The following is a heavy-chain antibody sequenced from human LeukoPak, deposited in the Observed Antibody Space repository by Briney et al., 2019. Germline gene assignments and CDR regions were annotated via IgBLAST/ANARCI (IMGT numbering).Heavy chain of an antibody. D-gene: IGHD3-3*01. Sequence: GESLRISCKGSGYTFSSYWIGWVCLMPGKGLEWIGIIYPGDSDTRYSPSLQGQVTISVDTSIGTAYLQWSSLKASDTAIYYCARQNDFRLDYWGQGTLVTVSS. CDR2: IYPGDSDT. CDR1: GYTFSSYW. J-gene: IGHJ4*02. CDR3: ARQNDFRLDY. V-gene: IGHV5-51*01.